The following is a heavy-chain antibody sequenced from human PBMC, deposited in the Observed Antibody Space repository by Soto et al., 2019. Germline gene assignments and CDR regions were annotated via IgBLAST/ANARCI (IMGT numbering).Heavy chain of an antibody. V-gene: IGHV3-23*01. CDR3: AKAGSGWGRYYYYMDV. CDR2: ISGSGGST. J-gene: IGHJ6*03. CDR1: GFTFSSYA. D-gene: IGHD6-19*01. Sequence: GGSLRLSCAASGFTFSSYAMSRVRQAPGKGLEWVSAISGSGGSTYYADSVKGRFTISRDNSKNTLYLQMNSLRAEDTAVYYCAKAGSGWGRYYYYMDVWGKGTTVTVSS.